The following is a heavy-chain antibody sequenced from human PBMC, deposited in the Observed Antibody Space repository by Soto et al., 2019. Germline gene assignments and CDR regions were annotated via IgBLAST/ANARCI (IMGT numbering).Heavy chain of an antibody. V-gene: IGHV4-61*01. CDR3: VRAWEHLYFDY. CDR1: GGSVSSTSYY. D-gene: IGHD1-26*01. J-gene: IGHJ4*02. CDR2: IHYRWST. Sequence: QVQLQESGPGLVKPSETLSLTCTVSGGSVSSTSYYWSWIRQPPGKGLEWIGYIHYRWSTNYNPSLKSRVTISVDTSKNQFSLKLSSVTAADTAVFYCVRAWEHLYFDYWGQGTLVTVSS.